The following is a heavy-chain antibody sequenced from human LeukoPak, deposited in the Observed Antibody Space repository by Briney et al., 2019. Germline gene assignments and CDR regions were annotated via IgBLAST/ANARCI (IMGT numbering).Heavy chain of an antibody. J-gene: IGHJ4*02. CDR2: IYYSGTT. V-gene: IGHV4-59*01. D-gene: IGHD3-9*01. CDR1: GGSISSYY. Sequence: SETLSLTCTVSGGSISSYYWSWIRQPPGKGLEWIGYIYYSGTTNYNPSLKSRVTISVDTSKKQFSLKLSSATAAHTAVYYCARGLTFYDILTAYYTFPYFPSWGQGTLVTVSS. CDR3: ARGLTFYDILTAYYTFPYFPS.